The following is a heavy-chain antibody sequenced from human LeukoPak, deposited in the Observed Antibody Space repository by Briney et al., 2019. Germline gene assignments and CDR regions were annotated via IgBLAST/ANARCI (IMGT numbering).Heavy chain of an antibody. CDR2: ISYDGSNK. CDR1: GFTFSSYG. V-gene: IGHV3-30*18. D-gene: IGHD1-26*01. J-gene: IGHJ6*03. Sequence: GGSLRLSCAASGFTFSSYGMHWVRQAPGKGLEWVAVISYDGSNKYYADSVKGRFTVSRDNSKNTLYLQMNSLRAEGTAVYYCAKTLRVGYYYYYMDVWGKGTTVTVSS. CDR3: AKTLRVGYYYYYMDV.